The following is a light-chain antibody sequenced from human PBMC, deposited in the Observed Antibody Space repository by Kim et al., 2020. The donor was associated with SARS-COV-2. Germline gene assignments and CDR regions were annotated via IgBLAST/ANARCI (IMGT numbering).Light chain of an antibody. Sequence: SYELIQPPSMSVSPGQTASISCSGDKLGDKYACWYQQKPGQSPVLVIYQDDKRPLGIPERFSGSNSGNTATLTISGTQAMDEADYYCQAWDTTTEAVFGG. J-gene: IGLJ2*01. CDR1: KLGDKY. CDR3: QAWDTTTEAV. CDR2: QDD. V-gene: IGLV3-1*01.